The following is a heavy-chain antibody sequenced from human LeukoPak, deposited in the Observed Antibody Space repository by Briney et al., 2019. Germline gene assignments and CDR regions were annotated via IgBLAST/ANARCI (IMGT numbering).Heavy chain of an antibody. CDR3: ASSRIDDFHFGY. J-gene: IGHJ4*02. V-gene: IGHV4-39*01. Sequence: PSETLSLTCTVSGGSISSHYWGWIRQPPGKGLEWIRSIYYSGSTYYNPSLKSRVTISVDTSKNQFSLKLSSVTAADTAVYYCASSRIDDFHFGYWGQGTLVTVSS. CDR1: GGSISSHY. CDR2: IYYSGST. D-gene: IGHD1-1*01.